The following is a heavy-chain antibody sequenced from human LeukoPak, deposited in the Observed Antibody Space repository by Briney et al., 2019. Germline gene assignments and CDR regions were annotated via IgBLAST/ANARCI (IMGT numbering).Heavy chain of an antibody. CDR2: IYYSGST. J-gene: IGHJ4*02. D-gene: IGHD6-13*01. CDR1: GGSISSYY. CDR3: ARQTRQQLVYYFDY. Sequence: SETLSLTCTVSGGSISSYYWSWLRQPPGKGLEWIGYIYYSGSTNYNPSLKSRVTISVDTSKNQFSLKLSSVTAADTAVYYCARQTRQQLVYYFDYWGQGTLVTVSS. V-gene: IGHV4-59*08.